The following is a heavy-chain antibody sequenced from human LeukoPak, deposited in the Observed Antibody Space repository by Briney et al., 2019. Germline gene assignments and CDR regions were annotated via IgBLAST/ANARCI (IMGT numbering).Heavy chain of an antibody. CDR1: GYTFTSYG. D-gene: IGHD1-26*01. Sequence: ASVKVSCKASGYTFTSYGISWVRQAPGQGLEWMGWISAYNGNTNYAQKLQGRVTMTTDTSTSTAYMELRSLRSDDTAVYYCATLGATTLGWGYVFDYWGQGTLVTVSS. CDR2: ISAYNGNT. V-gene: IGHV1-18*01. J-gene: IGHJ4*02. CDR3: ATLGATTLGWGYVFDY.